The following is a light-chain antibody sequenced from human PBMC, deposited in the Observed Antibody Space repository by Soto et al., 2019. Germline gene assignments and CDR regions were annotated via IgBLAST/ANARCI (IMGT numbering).Light chain of an antibody. Sequence: QDVLSQAASVCGSPGVLITIARTGTSSHVGGYNDVACYQQHPDKAPKLMIYEVSNRPSGVSNRFSGSKSGNTVFLTISGLQAEDEADYYCSSYTSSSTYVFGTGTKVTV. CDR2: EVS. CDR3: SSYTSSSTYV. J-gene: IGLJ1*01. V-gene: IGLV2-14*01. CDR1: SSHVGGYND.